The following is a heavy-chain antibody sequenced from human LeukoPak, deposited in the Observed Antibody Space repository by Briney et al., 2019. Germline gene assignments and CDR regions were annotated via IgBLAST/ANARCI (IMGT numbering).Heavy chain of an antibody. Sequence: KPSETLSLTCTVSGGSISSSSYYWGWIRQPPGKGLEWIGSIYYSGSTYYNPSLKSRVTISVDTSKNQFSLKLSSVTAADTAVYYCARTGGLVNSRGPFDYWGQGTLVTVSS. V-gene: IGHV4-39*07. J-gene: IGHJ4*02. CDR3: ARTGGLVNSRGPFDY. D-gene: IGHD6-19*01. CDR2: IYYSGST. CDR1: GGSISSSSYY.